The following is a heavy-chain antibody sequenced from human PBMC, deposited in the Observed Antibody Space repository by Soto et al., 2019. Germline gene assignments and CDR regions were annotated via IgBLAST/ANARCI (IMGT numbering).Heavy chain of an antibody. CDR1: GFTVSSTY. J-gene: IGHJ4*02. D-gene: IGHD1-26*01. CDR3: AKMYSGTSTLQY. V-gene: IGHV3-53*01. CDR2: INSGGST. Sequence: EVQLVESGGGLIKPGGSLRLSCAASGFTVSSTYMSWVRQAPGKGLEWVAVINSGGSTFYADSVKGRFAISRDTSSNTLYLHTNCVRAEDTDVYYCAKMYSGTSTLQYWGQGTLVTVSS.